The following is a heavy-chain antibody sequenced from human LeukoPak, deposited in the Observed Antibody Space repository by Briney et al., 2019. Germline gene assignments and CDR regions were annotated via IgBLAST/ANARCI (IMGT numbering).Heavy chain of an antibody. V-gene: IGHV3-20*04. CDR3: ARAYYYDSRGAFDI. Sequence: GGSLRLSCAASGFTFDDYDMSWVRQAPGKGLEWVSGINWNGGSTGYADSVKGRFTISRDNGKNSLYLKMNSLRAEDTALYYCARAYYYDSRGAFDIWGQGTMVTVSS. CDR2: INWNGGST. D-gene: IGHD3-22*01. CDR1: GFTFDDYD. J-gene: IGHJ3*02.